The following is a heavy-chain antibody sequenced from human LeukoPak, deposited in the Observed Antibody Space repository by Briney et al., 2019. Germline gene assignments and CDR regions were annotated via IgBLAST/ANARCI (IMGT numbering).Heavy chain of an antibody. CDR2: INHSGST. CDR3: ARSTRYYYMDV. D-gene: IGHD1/OR15-1a*01. Sequence: SETLSLTCAVYGGSFSGYYWSWIRQPPGKVLEWIGEINHSGSTNYNPSLKSRVTISVDTSKNQFSLKLSSVTAADTAVYYCARSTRYYYMDVWGKGTTVTISS. CDR1: GGSFSGYY. V-gene: IGHV4-34*01. J-gene: IGHJ6*03.